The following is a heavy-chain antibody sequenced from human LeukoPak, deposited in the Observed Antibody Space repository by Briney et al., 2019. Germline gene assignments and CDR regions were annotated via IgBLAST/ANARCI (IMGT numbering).Heavy chain of an antibody. J-gene: IGHJ3*02. CDR1: EFTFSSYT. CDR3: ARRLIAATATSAFDI. CDR2: ITGSSSTL. D-gene: IGHD6-13*01. V-gene: IGHV3-48*04. Sequence: QTGGSLRLSCAASEFTFSSYTMNWVRQAPGKGLERISYITGSSSTLYYADSVKGRFTISRDNAKNSLYLQMNSLRAEDTAVYYCARRLIAATATSAFDIWGQGTMVTVSS.